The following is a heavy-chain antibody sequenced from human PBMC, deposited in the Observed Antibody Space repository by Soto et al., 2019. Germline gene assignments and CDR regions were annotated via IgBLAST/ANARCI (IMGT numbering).Heavy chain of an antibody. CDR3: GRLEGLAPIAYYFDY. V-gene: IGHV4-39*01. Sequence: SETLCLTCTVSGGSVSSSSYYWGWVRQPPGKGLERIGSVYYSGSTYYNPSLESRVTISVDKSKNQFSLKLMSLSAADTAVYYCGRLEGLAPIAYYFDYWGQGARVTV. D-gene: IGHD3-3*01. CDR2: VYYSGST. CDR1: GGSVSSSSYY. J-gene: IGHJ4*02.